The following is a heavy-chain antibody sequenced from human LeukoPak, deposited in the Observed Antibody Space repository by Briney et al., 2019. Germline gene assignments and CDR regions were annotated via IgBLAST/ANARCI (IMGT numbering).Heavy chain of an antibody. CDR3: ARESLKYYYDSSGKYNWFDP. J-gene: IGHJ5*02. CDR1: GGSISSGGYY. CDR2: IYHSGST. D-gene: IGHD3-22*01. Sequence: PSETLSLSCTVSGGSISSGGYYWSWIRQPPGKGLEWIGYIYHSGSTYYNPSLKSRVTISVDRSKNQFSLKLSSVTAADTAVYYCARESLKYYYDSSGKYNWFDPWGQGTLVTVSS. V-gene: IGHV4-30-2*01.